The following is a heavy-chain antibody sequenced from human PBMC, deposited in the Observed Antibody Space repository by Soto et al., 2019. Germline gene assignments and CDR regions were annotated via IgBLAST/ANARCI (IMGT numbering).Heavy chain of an antibody. J-gene: IGHJ6*02. D-gene: IGHD1-26*01. CDR2: ISYDGSKE. Sequence: QVQLVDSGGGVVQPGRSLRLSCAASGFTFSSYGMHWVRRAPGKGLEWVALISYDGSKEYYADSVRGQFTISRDKSKNTLYLQMNFLRVEDTAVYYCARDFTVGATYSGPYYYAMDVWGQGTTVIVSS. CDR3: ARDFTVGATYSGPYYYAMDV. CDR1: GFTFSSYG. V-gene: IGHV3-33*05.